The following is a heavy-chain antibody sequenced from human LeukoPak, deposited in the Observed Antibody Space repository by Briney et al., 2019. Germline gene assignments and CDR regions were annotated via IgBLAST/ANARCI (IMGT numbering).Heavy chain of an antibody. D-gene: IGHD3-3*01. J-gene: IGHJ4*02. CDR1: GFIFSSYG. V-gene: IGHV3-30*02. CDR3: AKCFYDFWSGYGDY. CDR2: IRYDGKNK. Sequence: GGSLRLSCAASGFIFSSYGMHWVRQAPGKGLEWVSFIRYDGKNKYYADSVKGRFTISRDNSKNTLYLQMNSLRTEDMAVYYCAKCFYDFWSGYGDYWGQGTLVTVSS.